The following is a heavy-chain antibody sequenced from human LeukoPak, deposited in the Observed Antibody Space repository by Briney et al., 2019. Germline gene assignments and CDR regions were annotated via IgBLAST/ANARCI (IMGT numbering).Heavy chain of an antibody. V-gene: IGHV3-66*01. J-gene: IGHJ5*02. D-gene: IGHD2-21*02. CDR2: IDTGGRT. Sequence: GGSLRLSCAASGFIVNSNYMSWVRQAPGKGLEWVSLIDTGGRTFYADSVKGRFTISRDNSRNTLHLQMNSLRAEDTAVYYCARMMTAITNWFDPWGQGTLVTVSS. CDR1: GFIVNSNY. CDR3: ARMMTAITNWFDP.